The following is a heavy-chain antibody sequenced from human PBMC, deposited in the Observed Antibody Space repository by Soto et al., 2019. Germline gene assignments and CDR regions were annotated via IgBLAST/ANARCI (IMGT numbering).Heavy chain of an antibody. CDR2: ISAYNGNT. J-gene: IGHJ6*02. CDR3: ARYIVVVPAAIALYYYYGMDV. D-gene: IGHD2-2*01. CDR1: GYTFTSYG. V-gene: IGHV1-18*04. Sequence: ASVKVSCKASGYTFTSYGISWARQAPGQGLEWMGWISAYNGNTNYAQKLQGRVTMTTDTSTSTAYMELRSLRSDDTAVYYCARYIVVVPAAIALYYYYGMDVWGQGTTVTVSS.